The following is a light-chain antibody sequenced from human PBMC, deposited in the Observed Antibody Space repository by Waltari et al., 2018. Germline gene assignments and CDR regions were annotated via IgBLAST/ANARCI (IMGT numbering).Light chain of an antibody. V-gene: IGKV3-11*01. J-gene: IGKJ2*01. CDR1: QSVSSY. CDR2: DAS. Sequence: EVVLTQSPATLSLSPGARATLSCRARQSVSSYLAWYHQKPGQAPRLLIYDASNRATGIPARFSGRGSGTDFTLTISSLEPEDFAVYYCQQRSNWPPWTFGHGTKLEIK. CDR3: QQRSNWPPWT.